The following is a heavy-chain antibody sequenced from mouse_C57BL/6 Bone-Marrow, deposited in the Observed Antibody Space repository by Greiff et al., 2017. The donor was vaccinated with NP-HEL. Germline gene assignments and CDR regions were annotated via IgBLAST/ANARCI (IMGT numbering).Heavy chain of an antibody. CDR3: ARSGGYDESAMDY. Sequence: QVQLQQSGAELVKPGASVKLSCKASGYTFTSYWMQWVKQRPGQGLEWIGEIDPSDSYTNYNQKFKGKATLTVDTSSSTAYMQLSSLTSEDSAVYYCARSGGYDESAMDYWGQGTSVTVSS. J-gene: IGHJ4*01. CDR1: GYTFTSYW. D-gene: IGHD2-2*01. V-gene: IGHV1-50*01. CDR2: IDPSDSYT.